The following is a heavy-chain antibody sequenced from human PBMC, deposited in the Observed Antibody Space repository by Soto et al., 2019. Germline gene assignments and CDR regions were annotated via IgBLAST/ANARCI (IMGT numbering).Heavy chain of an antibody. D-gene: IGHD3-22*01. CDR1: GYTFVSYG. CDR3: ARDQNFFDSSGYCDH. CDR2: ISPYNGNT. Sequence: QIQLVQSAAEVKKPGASVKVSCKTSGYTFVSYGISWVRQAPGQGLEWMGWISPYNGNTNFAQRFRGRVTLTTDTSTDIVYMDLGSLKSDDTAVYYFARDQNFFDSSGYCDHWGQGTLITVSS. V-gene: IGHV1-18*04. J-gene: IGHJ5*02.